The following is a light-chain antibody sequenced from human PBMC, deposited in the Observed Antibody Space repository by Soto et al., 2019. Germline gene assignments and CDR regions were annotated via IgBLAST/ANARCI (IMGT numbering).Light chain of an antibody. CDR1: QSVSSY. Sequence: EIVLTQSPATLSFSPGERATVSCRASQSVSSYLAWYQQKPGQAPRLLIYDASNRATGIPARFSGSGSGTDFTLTISSLEAEDFAVYYCQQRSNWVTFGQGTRLEIK. CDR2: DAS. V-gene: IGKV3-11*01. J-gene: IGKJ5*01. CDR3: QQRSNWVT.